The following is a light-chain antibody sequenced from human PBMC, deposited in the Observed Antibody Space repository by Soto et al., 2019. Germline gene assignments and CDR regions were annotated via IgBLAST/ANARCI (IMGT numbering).Light chain of an antibody. V-gene: IGKV1-39*01. CDR1: QTASKS. CDR3: QQSYSLPPT. CDR2: ATS. J-gene: IGKJ1*01. Sequence: DIQLTQSPSTLPAYVGDRVTITCRASQTASKSLNWYQQRPGKAPELLVYATSHLQRGVPSRFSGSGSGTDFTHAISSLQPEDFATYYCQQSYSLPPTFGQGTRVEI.